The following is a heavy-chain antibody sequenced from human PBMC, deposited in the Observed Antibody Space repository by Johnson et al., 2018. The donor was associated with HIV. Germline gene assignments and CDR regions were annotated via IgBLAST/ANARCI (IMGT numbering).Heavy chain of an antibody. CDR1: GFTFNSYA. CDR2: ISSNGGST. D-gene: IGHD2-21*01. V-gene: IGHV3-64*01. J-gene: IGHJ3*02. CDR3: AKSRAGGDYDAFDI. Sequence: VQLVESGGGLVQPGGSLRLSCAASGFTFNSYAMHWVRQAPGKGLEYVSAISSNGGSTYYANSVKGRFTISRDNSKNTLYLQVNSLRAEDTAIYYCAKSRAGGDYDAFDIWGQGTMVTVSS.